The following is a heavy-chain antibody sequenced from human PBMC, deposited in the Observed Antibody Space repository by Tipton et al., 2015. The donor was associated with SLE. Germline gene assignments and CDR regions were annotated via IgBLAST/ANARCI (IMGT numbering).Heavy chain of an antibody. D-gene: IGHD1-26*01. CDR1: GGSINNKDYF. J-gene: IGHJ3*02. V-gene: IGHV4-39*07. CDR2: VNYRTT. CDR3: ARGSGLEGAPDAFDI. Sequence: LRLSCTVSGGSINNKDYFWGWIRQPPGKGLEWIGTVNYRTTHYNPSLRSRVAISLDTSRDQLSLKVTSVTAADTAVYYCARGSGLEGAPDAFDIWGQGTMVTVSS.